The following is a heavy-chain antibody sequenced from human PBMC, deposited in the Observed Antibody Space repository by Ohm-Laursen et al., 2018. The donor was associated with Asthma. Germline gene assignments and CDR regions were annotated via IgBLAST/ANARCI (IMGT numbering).Heavy chain of an antibody. CDR3: ARDTRGWLQFSTRSEYFQH. Sequence: SLRLSCSASGLTFSSYWMTWVRQAPGKGPEWVAHIKEDGSEESYLASVKGRFTISRDNAKNSLSLQMNSLRAEDTAVYYCARDTRGWLQFSTRSEYFQHWGQGTLVTVSS. D-gene: IGHD5-24*01. V-gene: IGHV3-7*01. CDR2: IKEDGSEE. J-gene: IGHJ1*01. CDR1: GLTFSSYW.